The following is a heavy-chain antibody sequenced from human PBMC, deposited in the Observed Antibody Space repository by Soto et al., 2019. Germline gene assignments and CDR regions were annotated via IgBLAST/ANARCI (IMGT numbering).Heavy chain of an antibody. CDR1: GYIFTSYA. D-gene: IGHD1-26*01. J-gene: IGHJ2*01. CDR3: ARGGSLYWYFDL. CDR2: INAGNGNT. V-gene: IGHV1-3*01. Sequence: QVQLVQSGAEVKKPGASVKVSCKASGYIFTSYAMHWVRQAPGQRLEWMGWINAGNGNTKYSQKFQGRVTITRDTSASTAYMELSSLRSEDTAVYYCARGGSLYWYFDLWGRGTLVTVSS.